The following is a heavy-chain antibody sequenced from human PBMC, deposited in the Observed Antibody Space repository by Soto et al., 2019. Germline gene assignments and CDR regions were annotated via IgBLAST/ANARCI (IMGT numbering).Heavy chain of an antibody. CDR1: GFTFSSYA. CDR2: ISGSGGST. J-gene: IGHJ5*02. D-gene: IGHD3-9*01. V-gene: IGHV3-23*01. Sequence: PWWSLRLSCAASGFTFSSYAMSWFRQAPGKGLEWVSAISGSGGSTYYADSVKGRFTISRDNSKNTLYLQMNSLRAEDTAVYYCAKATSYYDILTGYWRVNWFDPWGQGTLVTVSS. CDR3: AKATSYYDILTGYWRVNWFDP.